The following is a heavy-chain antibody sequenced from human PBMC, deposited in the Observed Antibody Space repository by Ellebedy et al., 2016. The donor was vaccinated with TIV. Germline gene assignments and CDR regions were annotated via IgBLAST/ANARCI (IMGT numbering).Heavy chain of an antibody. CDR1: GFTFNSYA. CDR2: ISHTGSRT. V-gene: IGHV3-23*01. J-gene: IGHJ5*02. Sequence: GESLKISCVASGFTFNSYAMSWVRQAPGKGLEWVSTISHTGSRTYYANSVKGRFTISRDNSRNTLYLQMNSLRADDSAIYYCGRDAVTGNGRWDWLDPWGRGSLVTVSS. CDR3: GRDAVTGNGRWDWLDP. D-gene: IGHD2-21*02.